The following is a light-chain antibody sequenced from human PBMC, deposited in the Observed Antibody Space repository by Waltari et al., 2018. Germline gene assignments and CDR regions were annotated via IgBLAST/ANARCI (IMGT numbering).Light chain of an antibody. V-gene: IGLV1-47*01. CDR2: RNN. Sequence: QSVLTQPPSASGTPGQRVTISCSGSGSNIGSNYVHWYQQPPGTAPKLLIYRNNQRPSGVPDRFSGSKSGTSASLAISGLRSEDEADYYCAAWDDSLTGLVFGGGTKLTVL. J-gene: IGLJ2*01. CDR1: GSNIGSNY. CDR3: AAWDDSLTGLV.